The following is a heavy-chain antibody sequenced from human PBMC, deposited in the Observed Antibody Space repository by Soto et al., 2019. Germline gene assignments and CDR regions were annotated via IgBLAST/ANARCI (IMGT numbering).Heavy chain of an antibody. J-gene: IGHJ4*02. V-gene: IGHV3-30*18. D-gene: IGHD5-12*01. CDR3: AKDRYRATILDC. CDR1: GFTFSSYG. Sequence: QVQLVESGGGVVQPGRSLRLSCAASGFTFSSYGMHWVRQAPGKGLEWVAVISYDGSNKYYADSVKGRFTISRDNSKNTLYLQMNSLRAEDTAVYYCAKDRYRATILDCWGQGTLVTVSS. CDR2: ISYDGSNK.